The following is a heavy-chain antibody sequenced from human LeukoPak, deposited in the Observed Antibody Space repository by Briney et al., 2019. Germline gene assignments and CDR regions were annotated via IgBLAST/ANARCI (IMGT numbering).Heavy chain of an antibody. D-gene: IGHD6-19*01. CDR1: GGSFSGYY. Sequence: SSGTLSLTCAVYGGSFSGYYWSWIRQPPGKGLEWIGEINHSGSTNYNPSLKSRVTISVDTSKNQFSLKLSSVTAADTAVYYCARGGSGWYGGWFDPWGQGTLVTVSS. V-gene: IGHV4-34*01. CDR2: INHSGST. J-gene: IGHJ5*02. CDR3: ARGGSGWYGGWFDP.